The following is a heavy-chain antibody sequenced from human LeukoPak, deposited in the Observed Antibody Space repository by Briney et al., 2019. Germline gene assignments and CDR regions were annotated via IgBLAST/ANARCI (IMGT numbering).Heavy chain of an antibody. CDR3: ARDGVFGVVQFDY. CDR2: ISSSSSYI. J-gene: IGHJ4*02. V-gene: IGHV3-21*01. D-gene: IGHD3-3*01. CDR1: GFTLSSCS. Sequence: PGGSLRLSCAASGFTLSSCSMNWVRQAPGKGLEWVSSISSSSSYIYYADSVKGRFTISRDNAKNSLYLQMNSLRAEDTDVYYCARDGVFGVVQFDYWGQGTLVTVSS.